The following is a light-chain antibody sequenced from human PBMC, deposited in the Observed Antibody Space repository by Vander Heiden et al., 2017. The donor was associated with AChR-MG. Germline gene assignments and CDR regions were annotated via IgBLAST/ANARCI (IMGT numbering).Light chain of an antibody. J-gene: IGKJ1*01. V-gene: IGKV1-5*01. CDR2: DAS. Sequence: IQMTQSPPTLSASVGDRVTITCRASQGISSWLAWYQQKPGKAPKLLIYDASSLESGVPARFSGSGSGTEFTVTISSLQPDDFATYYCQQYNSYPWTFGQGTKVEIK. CDR3: QQYNSYPWT. CDR1: QGISSW.